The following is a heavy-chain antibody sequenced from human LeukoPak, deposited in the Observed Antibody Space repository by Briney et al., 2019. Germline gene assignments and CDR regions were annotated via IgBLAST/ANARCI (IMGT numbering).Heavy chain of an antibody. CDR1: GFTFSSYG. CDR2: IRYDGSNK. CDR3: AKVSQRYCSSTSCTPEPFDI. J-gene: IGHJ3*02. V-gene: IGHV3-30*02. D-gene: IGHD2-2*01. Sequence: GGSLRLSCAASGFTFSSYGMHWVRQAPGKGLEWVAFIRYDGSNKYYADSVKGRFTISRNNSKNTLYLQMNSLRAEDTAVYYCAKVSQRYCSSTSCTPEPFDIWGQGTMVTVSS.